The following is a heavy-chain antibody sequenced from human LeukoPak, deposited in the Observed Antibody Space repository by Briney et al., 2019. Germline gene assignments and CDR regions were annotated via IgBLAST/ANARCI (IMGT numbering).Heavy chain of an antibody. Sequence: PSETLSLTCTVSGGSISSYYWSWIRQPPGKGLEWIGYIFYSGSTNYNPSLKSRVTISVDTSKNQFSLKLSSVTAADTAVYYCARGLIVVVTAIEGMDVWGQGTTVTVSS. CDR1: GGSISSYY. D-gene: IGHD2-21*02. CDR3: ARGLIVVVTAIEGMDV. V-gene: IGHV4-59*12. CDR2: IFYSGST. J-gene: IGHJ6*02.